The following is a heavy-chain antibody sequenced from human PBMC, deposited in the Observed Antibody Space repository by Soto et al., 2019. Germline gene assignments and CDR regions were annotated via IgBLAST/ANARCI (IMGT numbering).Heavy chain of an antibody. CDR3: ARDHWAMVRGTDDYYYGMDV. CDR2: ISAYNGNT. D-gene: IGHD3-10*01. J-gene: IGHJ6*02. Sequence: ASVKVSCTASGYTFTSYGSSWVRQAPGQWLEWMGWISAYNGNTNYAQKLQGRVTMTTDTSTSTAYMELRSLRSDDTAVYYCARDHWAMVRGTDDYYYGMDVWGQGTTVTV. V-gene: IGHV1-18*01. CDR1: GYTFTSYG.